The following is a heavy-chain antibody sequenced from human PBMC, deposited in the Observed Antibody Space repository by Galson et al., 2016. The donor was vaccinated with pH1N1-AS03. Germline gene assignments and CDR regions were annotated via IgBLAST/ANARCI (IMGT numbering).Heavy chain of an antibody. V-gene: IGHV3-9*01. CDR2: ISWNNESI. CDR3: AARYYYETSAYYLLDPFHI. CDR1: GFKFADYT. J-gene: IGHJ3*02. Sequence: SLRLSCAASGFKFADYTMHWVRQGPGKGLEWVAGISWNNESIPYADSLKGRFTISRDNAKNSLYLQMDSLTTEDTALYYCAARYYYETSAYYLLDPFHIWGQGTKVTVSS. D-gene: IGHD3-22*01.